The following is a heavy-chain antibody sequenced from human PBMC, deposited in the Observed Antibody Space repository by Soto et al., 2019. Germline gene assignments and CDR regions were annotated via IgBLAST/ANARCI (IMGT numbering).Heavy chain of an antibody. CDR1: GGSISSGGYY. CDR3: ARTPGTWVESYFDY. J-gene: IGHJ4*02. D-gene: IGHD1-26*01. CDR2: IYYSGST. Sequence: QVQLQESGPGLVKPSQTLSLTCTVSGGSISSGGYYWSWIRQHPGKGLEWIGYIYYSGSTYYNPSLKGRVTISVDPSKNQFSLKLSSVTAADTAVYYCARTPGTWVESYFDYWGQGTLVTVSS. V-gene: IGHV4-31*03.